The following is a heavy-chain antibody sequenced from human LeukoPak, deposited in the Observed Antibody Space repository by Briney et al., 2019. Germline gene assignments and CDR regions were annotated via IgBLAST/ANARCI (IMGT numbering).Heavy chain of an antibody. V-gene: IGHV3-33*01. CDR1: GFILNDYG. D-gene: IGHD2-8*01. CDR3: ARDRHCVNGVCHSPPGMDV. J-gene: IGHJ6*02. CDR2: IWFDKNQ. Sequence: GRSLRLSCAASGFILNDYGMHWVRQAPGKGLEWVADIWFDKNQHFADSVKGRFAISRDNSKNTVYLQINGLRAEDTAVYYCARDRHCVNGVCHSPPGMDVWGQGTTVTVS.